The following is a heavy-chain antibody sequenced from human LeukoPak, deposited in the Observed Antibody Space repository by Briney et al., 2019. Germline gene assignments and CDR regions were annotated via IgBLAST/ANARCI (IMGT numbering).Heavy chain of an antibody. CDR1: GGSFSGYY. V-gene: IGHV4-59*10. D-gene: IGHD2-15*01. CDR2: IHTSGST. Sequence: SETLSLTCAVDGGSFSGYYWNWIRQPAGKGLEWIGRIHTSGSTNYNPSLKSRVTMSVDTSKNQFSLKLSSVTAADTAVYYCARVICSGGSCRFDYWGQGTLVTVSS. CDR3: ARVICSGGSCRFDY. J-gene: IGHJ4*02.